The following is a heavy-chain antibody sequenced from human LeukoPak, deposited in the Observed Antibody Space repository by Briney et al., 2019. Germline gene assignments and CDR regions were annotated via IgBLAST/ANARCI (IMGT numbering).Heavy chain of an antibody. V-gene: IGHV4-59*01. Sequence: PSETLSLTCTVSGGSISSYYWSWIRQPPGKGLEWIGYIYYGGSTNYHPSLKSRVTISVDTSKNQFSLRLTSVTAADTAVYYCAGSRGAVSVDYWGQGTLVTVSS. CDR2: IYYGGST. D-gene: IGHD4-11*01. J-gene: IGHJ4*02. CDR1: GGSISSYY. CDR3: AGSRGAVSVDY.